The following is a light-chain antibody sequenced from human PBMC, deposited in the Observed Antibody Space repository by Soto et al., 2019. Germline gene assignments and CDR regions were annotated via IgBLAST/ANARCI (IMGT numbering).Light chain of an antibody. V-gene: IGKV1-39*01. J-gene: IGKJ1*01. CDR2: GAS. CDR3: QQGSPTRT. CDR1: RTIDNY. Sequence: IQMTQSPSSLSASVGDRVTITCRASRTIDNYLNWYQQKPGRAPRILIYGASSLQSGVPSRFSGSGSGTHFTLPISSLQPEDSATYSCQQGSPTRTFGQGTRGKS.